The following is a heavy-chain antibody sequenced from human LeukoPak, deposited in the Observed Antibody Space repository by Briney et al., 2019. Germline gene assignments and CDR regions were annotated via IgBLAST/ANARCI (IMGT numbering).Heavy chain of an antibody. Sequence: SETLSLTCTVSGGSISSYYWSWIRQPAGKGLEWIGRIYTSGSTNYNPSLKSRVTMSVDTSKNQFSLKLSSVTAADTAVYYCARGPTTYYYDSSGYFGSGSKIDYFDYWGQGTLVTVSS. CDR1: GGSISSYY. V-gene: IGHV4-4*07. CDR2: IYTSGST. CDR3: ARGPTTYYYDSSGYFGSGSKIDYFDY. D-gene: IGHD3-22*01. J-gene: IGHJ4*02.